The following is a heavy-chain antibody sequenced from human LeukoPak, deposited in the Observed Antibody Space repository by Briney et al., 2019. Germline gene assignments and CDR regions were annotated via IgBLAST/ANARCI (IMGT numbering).Heavy chain of an antibody. CDR1: GFNFGDYG. CDR2: IRNKAYGGTT. Sequence: GGSLRLSCTTSGFNFGDYGMTWVRQAPGKGLEWVGFIRNKAYGGTTEYAASVRGRFTISRDESKSIAYLQMNSLKTEDTAVYYCARGQKAIDYWGQGILVTVSS. J-gene: IGHJ4*02. V-gene: IGHV3-49*04. CDR3: ARGQKAIDY.